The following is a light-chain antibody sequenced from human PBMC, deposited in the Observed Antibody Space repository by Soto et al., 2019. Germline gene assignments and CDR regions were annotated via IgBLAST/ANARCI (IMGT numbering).Light chain of an antibody. CDR3: QSYDSSLSGSEVG. V-gene: IGLV1-40*01. CDR1: SSNIGAGYD. J-gene: IGLJ2*01. Sequence: QAVVTQPPSVSGAPGQRVTISCTGSSSNIGAGYDVHWYQQLPGTAPKLLIYGNSNRPSGVPDRFSGSKSGTSASLAITGLQAEDEADYYCQSYDSSLSGSEVGLGGGTKLTVL. CDR2: GNS.